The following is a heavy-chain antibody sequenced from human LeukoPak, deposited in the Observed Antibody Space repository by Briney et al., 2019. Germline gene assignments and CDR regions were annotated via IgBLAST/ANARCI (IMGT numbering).Heavy chain of an antibody. CDR1: GFTFSSYG. Sequence: GRSLRLSCAASGFTFSSYGMHWVRQAPGKGLEWVAVIWSGGRNKYYADSVKGRFTISRDNSKNTLDLQMNSLRVDDTAVYYYVRELGPFTGFDYWGQGTLVTVSS. J-gene: IGHJ4*02. CDR3: VRELGPFTGFDY. V-gene: IGHV3-33*01. CDR2: IWSGGRNK. D-gene: IGHD3-16*01.